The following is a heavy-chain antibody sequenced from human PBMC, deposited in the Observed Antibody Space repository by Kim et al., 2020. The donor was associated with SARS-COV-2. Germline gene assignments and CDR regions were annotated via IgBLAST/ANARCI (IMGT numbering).Heavy chain of an antibody. Sequence: ANSAQKFQGRVTINADESTSTAYMELSSLRSEDTAVYYCAGDPEYSGYDYWGQGTLVTVSS. V-gene: IGHV1-69*01. CDR3: AGDPEYSGYDY. CDR2: A. D-gene: IGHD5-12*01. J-gene: IGHJ4*02.